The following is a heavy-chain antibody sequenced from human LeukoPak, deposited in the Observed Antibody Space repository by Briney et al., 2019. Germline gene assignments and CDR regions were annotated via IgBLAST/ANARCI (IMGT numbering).Heavy chain of an antibody. D-gene: IGHD4-23*01. V-gene: IGHV4-59*12. Sequence: SETLSLTCTVSGGSISSYYWSWIRQPPGKGLEWIGYIYYSGSTNYNPSLKSRVTKSVDTSKNQFSLKLSSVTAADTAVYYCAREYGGNATEYFQHWGQGTLVTVSS. J-gene: IGHJ1*01. CDR2: IYYSGST. CDR3: AREYGGNATEYFQH. CDR1: GGSISSYY.